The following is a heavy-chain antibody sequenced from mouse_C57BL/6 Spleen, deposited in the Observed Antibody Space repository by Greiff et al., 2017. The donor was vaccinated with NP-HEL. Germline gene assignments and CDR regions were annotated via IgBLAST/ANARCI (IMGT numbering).Heavy chain of an antibody. CDR1: GYTFTEYT. CDR2: FYPGSGSI. J-gene: IGHJ3*01. V-gene: IGHV1-62-2*01. D-gene: IGHD2-14*01. Sequence: QVQLQQSGAELVKPGASVKLSCKASGYTFTEYTIHWVKQRSGQGLEWIGWFYPGSGSIKYNEKFKDKATLTADKASSTVYMELSRMTSEDSAVYFCARHEEGGIGEYDGFAYWGQGTLVTVSA. CDR3: ARHEEGGIGEYDGFAY.